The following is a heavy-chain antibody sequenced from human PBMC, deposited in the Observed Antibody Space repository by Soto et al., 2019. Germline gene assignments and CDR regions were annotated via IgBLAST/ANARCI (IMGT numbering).Heavy chain of an antibody. V-gene: IGHV1-8*01. D-gene: IGHD3-9*01. CDR2: MNPNSGNT. J-gene: IGHJ6*02. CDR3: ARGPFYYDILTGYYYYYYGMDV. Sequence: QVPLVQSGAEVKKPGASVKVSCKASGYTFTSYDINWVRQATGQGLEWMGWMNPNSGNTGYAQKFQGRVTMTRNTSISTAYMELSSLRSEDTAVYYCARGPFYYDILTGYYYYYYGMDVWGQGTTVTVSS. CDR1: GYTFTSYD.